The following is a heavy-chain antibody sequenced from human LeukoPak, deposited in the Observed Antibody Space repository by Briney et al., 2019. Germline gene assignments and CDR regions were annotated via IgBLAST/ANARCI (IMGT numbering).Heavy chain of an antibody. J-gene: IGHJ5*02. V-gene: IGHV3-7*01. CDR2: IKQDGSEK. CDR1: GFTFSSYW. Sequence: GGSLRLSCAASGFTFSSYWMSWVRQAPGKGLEWAANIKQDGSEKYYVDSVKGRFTISRDNAKNSLYLQMNSLRAEDTAVYYCARVGMGEAAAVNWFDPWGQGTLVTVSS. CDR3: ARVGMGEAAAVNWFDP. D-gene: IGHD6-13*01.